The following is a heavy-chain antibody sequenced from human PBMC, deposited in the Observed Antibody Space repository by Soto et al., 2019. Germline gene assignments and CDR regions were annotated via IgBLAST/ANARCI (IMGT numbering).Heavy chain of an antibody. D-gene: IGHD7-27*01. J-gene: IGHJ4*02. V-gene: IGHV4-59*01. Sequence: ASETLSLTCTVSGGSISSYYWSWIRQPPGKGLEWIGYIYYSGSTNYNPSLKSRVTISVDTSKNQFSLKLSSVTAADTAVYYCASLNWDYFDYWGQGTLVTVSS. CDR2: IYYSGST. CDR3: ASLNWDYFDY. CDR1: GGSISSYY.